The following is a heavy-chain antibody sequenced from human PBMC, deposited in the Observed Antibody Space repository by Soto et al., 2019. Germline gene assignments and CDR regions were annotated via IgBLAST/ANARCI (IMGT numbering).Heavy chain of an antibody. CDR3: AVVVVVAATPIRFDP. D-gene: IGHD2-15*01. Sequence: ASVKVSCKASGYTFTSYGISWVRQAPGQGLEWMGWISAYNGNTNYAQKLQGRVTMTTDTSTSTAYMELRSLRSDDTAVYYCAVVVVVAATPIRFDPWGQGTLVTVPQ. CDR1: GYTFTSYG. V-gene: IGHV1-18*01. J-gene: IGHJ5*02. CDR2: ISAYNGNT.